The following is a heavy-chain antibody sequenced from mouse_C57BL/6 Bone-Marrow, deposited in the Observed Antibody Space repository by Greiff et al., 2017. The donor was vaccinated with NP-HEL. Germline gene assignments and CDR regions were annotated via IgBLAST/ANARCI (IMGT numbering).Heavy chain of an antibody. CDR3: TTLYGPFAY. D-gene: IGHD1-1*02. CDR2: IDPETGGT. Sequence: VQLQESGAELVRPGASVTLSCKASGYTFTDYEMHWVKQTPVHGLEWIGAIDPETGGTAYNQKFKGKAILTADKSSSTGYMELRSLTSEDSAGYYCTTLYGPFAYWGQGTLVTVSA. J-gene: IGHJ3*01. V-gene: IGHV1-15*01. CDR1: GYTFTDYE.